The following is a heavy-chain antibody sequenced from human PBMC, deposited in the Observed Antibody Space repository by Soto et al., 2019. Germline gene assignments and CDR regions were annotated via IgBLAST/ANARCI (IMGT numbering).Heavy chain of an antibody. CDR1: GDSITGDN. Sequence: ETLSLTCAVSGDSITGDNWWSWVRQAPGKGLEWVSTISSSDGTTYFAESVKGRFTISRDNAKSTLYLQMNSLGADDTAVYFCAKADDYNYGGSGGQNDFWGQGTLVTVSS. CDR3: AKADDYNYGGSGGQNDF. V-gene: IGHV3-23*01. D-gene: IGHD4-4*01. J-gene: IGHJ4*02. CDR2: ISSSDGTT.